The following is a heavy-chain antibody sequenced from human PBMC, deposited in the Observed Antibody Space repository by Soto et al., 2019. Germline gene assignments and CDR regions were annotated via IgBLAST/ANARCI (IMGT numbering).Heavy chain of an antibody. V-gene: IGHV3-30-3*01. CDR2: ISYDGSNK. Sequence: PGGSLRLSCVASGFTFSSYAMHWVRQAPGKGLEWVAVISYDGSNKYYADSVKGRFTISRDNAKNTLYLQMNSLRVEDTAVYYCARVLFVRGIIITTAFYYGMDVWGPGTTVTVSS. CDR1: GFTFSSYA. J-gene: IGHJ6*02. CDR3: ARVLFVRGIIITTAFYYGMDV. D-gene: IGHD3-10*02.